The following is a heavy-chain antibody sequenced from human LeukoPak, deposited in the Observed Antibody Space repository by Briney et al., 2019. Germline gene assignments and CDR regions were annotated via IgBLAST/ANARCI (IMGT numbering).Heavy chain of an antibody. D-gene: IGHD7-27*01. V-gene: IGHV4-30-4*01. CDR1: GGSISSGDYY. CDR2: IYYSGST. CDR3: AREVGTGDFDY. J-gene: IGHJ4*02. Sequence: PSQTLSLTCTVSGGSISSGDYYWSWIRQPPGRGLEWIGYIYYSGSTYYNPSLKSRVTISVDTSKNQFSLKLSSVTAADTAVYYCAREVGTGDFDYWGQGTLVTVSS.